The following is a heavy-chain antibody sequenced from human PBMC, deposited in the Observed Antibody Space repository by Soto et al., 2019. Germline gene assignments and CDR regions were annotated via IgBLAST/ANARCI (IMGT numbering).Heavy chain of an antibody. Sequence: SQTLSLTFAISGDSVPINRAAWNWIRQSPSRGLEWLGRTYYRSKWYNEFAVSVKTRININPDTSKNKFSLKLNSVTPEDTAVYYCARGRPRVATRDYYYDYGMDVWGQGTTVTVSS. CDR1: GDSVPINRAA. CDR3: ARGRPRVATRDYYYDYGMDV. V-gene: IGHV6-1*01. D-gene: IGHD5-12*01. CDR2: TYYRSKWYN. J-gene: IGHJ6*02.